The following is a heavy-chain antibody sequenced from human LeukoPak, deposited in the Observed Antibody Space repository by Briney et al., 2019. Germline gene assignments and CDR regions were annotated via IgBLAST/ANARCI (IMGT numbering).Heavy chain of an antibody. V-gene: IGHV3-30*18. CDR1: GFTFSSYG. Sequence: GGSLRLSCAASGFTFSSYGMHWVRQAPGKGLEWVAVISYDGSNKYYTDSVKGRFTISIDNSKNTLYLQMNSLRAEDTAVYYCAKSGGFGELDPLDYWGQGTLVTVSS. J-gene: IGHJ4*02. CDR2: ISYDGSNK. D-gene: IGHD3-10*01. CDR3: AKSGGFGELDPLDY.